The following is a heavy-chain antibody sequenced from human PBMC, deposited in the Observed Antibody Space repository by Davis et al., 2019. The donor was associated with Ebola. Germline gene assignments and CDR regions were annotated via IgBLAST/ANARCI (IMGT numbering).Heavy chain of an antibody. CDR3: ARELLVTGCKCADL. CDR2: INSNNGET. V-gene: IGHV1-2*02. J-gene: IGHJ5*02. Sequence: AASVKVSCKASGYNFIEYFIHWVRQAPGQGLEWMGRINSNNGETNYAQKFQGRVTMTSDTSITTTYMELSSLRSDDTAMYYCARELLVTGCKCADLWGQGTLVTVSS. CDR1: GYNFIEYF. D-gene: IGHD3-9*01.